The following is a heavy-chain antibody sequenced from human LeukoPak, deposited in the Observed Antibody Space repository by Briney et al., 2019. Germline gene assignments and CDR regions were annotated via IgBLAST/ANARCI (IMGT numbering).Heavy chain of an antibody. Sequence: PGGSLRLSCAASGFTFSSYWRRWVRQAPGKGLVWVSRINSDGSSTTYADSVKGRFTISRDNAKKTLYLQMKSLRAEETALYYCVSLTYGSETSLFDYWARGTLVPVSS. CDR3: VSLTYGSETSLFDY. D-gene: IGHD3-10*01. CDR2: INSDGSST. CDR1: GFTFSSYW. V-gene: IGHV3-74*01. J-gene: IGHJ4*02.